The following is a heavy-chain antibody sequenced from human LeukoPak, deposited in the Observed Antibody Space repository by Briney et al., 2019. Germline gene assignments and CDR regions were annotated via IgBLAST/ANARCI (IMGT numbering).Heavy chain of an antibody. CDR3: ASPTVAGTPYFDY. Sequence: GGSLRLSCAASGFTFSSYAMHWVRQAPGKGLEWVAVISYDGSNKYYADSVKGRFTISRDNSKNTLYLQMNSLRAEDTAVYYCASPTVAGTPYFDYWGQETLVTVSS. CDR1: GFTFSSYA. D-gene: IGHD6-19*01. V-gene: IGHV3-30*04. J-gene: IGHJ4*02. CDR2: ISYDGSNK.